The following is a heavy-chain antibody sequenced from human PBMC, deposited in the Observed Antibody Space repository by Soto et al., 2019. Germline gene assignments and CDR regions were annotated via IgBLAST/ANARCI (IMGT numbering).Heavy chain of an antibody. V-gene: IGHV1-2*02. Sequence: ASVKVSCKASGYPFTGPYIYWVRQAPGQGLEWMGWINPSSGGTEFAEKFQGRVTVTRDTSIRTVLLELNSLTSDDTGVYFCARDFRTYSHGVDVWGQGTAVPVSS. CDR3: ARDFRTYSHGVDV. CDR1: GYPFTGPY. CDR2: INPSSGGT. J-gene: IGHJ6*02. D-gene: IGHD4-4*01.